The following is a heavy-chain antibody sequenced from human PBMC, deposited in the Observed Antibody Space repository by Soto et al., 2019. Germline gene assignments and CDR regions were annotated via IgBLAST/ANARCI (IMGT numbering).Heavy chain of an antibody. V-gene: IGHV4-34*01. CDR1: GGSFSGYY. Sequence: SETLSLTCAVYGGSFSGYYWSWIRQPPGKGLEWIGEINHSGSTNYNPSLKSRVTISVDTSKNSLSLQMNSLRADDTAVYYCARVFCRGDCYSPLDYWGQGTLVTVSS. J-gene: IGHJ4*02. CDR2: INHSGST. D-gene: IGHD2-21*02. CDR3: ARVFCRGDCYSPLDY.